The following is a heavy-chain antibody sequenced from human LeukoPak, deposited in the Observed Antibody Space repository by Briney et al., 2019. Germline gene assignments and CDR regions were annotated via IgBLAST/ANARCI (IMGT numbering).Heavy chain of an antibody. CDR3: ARAVVPAAMQGAVYYYYGMDV. J-gene: IGHJ6*04. V-gene: IGHV1-69*06. CDR2: VFPIFVTA. D-gene: IGHD2-2*01. CDR1: GGTFTRYT. Sequence: GASVKVSCMASGGTFTRYTISWVRQAPRDGLEWMGGVFPIFVTANYAQKFQGRVTITADKSTSTAYMELSRLRYEDTAVYYCARAVVPAAMQGAVYYYYGMDVWGKGTTVTVSS.